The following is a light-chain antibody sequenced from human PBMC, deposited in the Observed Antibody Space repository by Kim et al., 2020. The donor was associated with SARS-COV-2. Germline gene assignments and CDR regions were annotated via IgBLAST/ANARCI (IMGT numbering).Light chain of an antibody. CDR2: GNS. Sequence: QRVTISCTGSSPNIGAGYDVNWYQQLPGTAPKLLIYGNSNRPSGVPDRFSGSKSGTSASLAITGLQAEDEADYYCQSYDSSLSGYVFGTGTKVTVL. CDR1: SPNIGAGYD. CDR3: QSYDSSLSGYV. V-gene: IGLV1-40*01. J-gene: IGLJ1*01.